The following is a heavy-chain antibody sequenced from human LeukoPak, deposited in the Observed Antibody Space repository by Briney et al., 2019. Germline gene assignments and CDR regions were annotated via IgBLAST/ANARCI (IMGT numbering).Heavy chain of an antibody. J-gene: IGHJ4*02. CDR2: ISAYNGNT. D-gene: IGHD3-3*01. CDR3: ARDRELRDFWSGYYILGVVPYYFDY. V-gene: IGHV1-18*01. Sequence: ASVKVSCKASGYTFTSYGISWVRQAPGQGLEWMGWISAYNGNTNYVQKLQGRVTMTTDTSTSTAYMELRSLRSDDTAVYYCARDRELRDFWSGYYILGVVPYYFDYWGQGTLVTVSS. CDR1: GYTFTSYG.